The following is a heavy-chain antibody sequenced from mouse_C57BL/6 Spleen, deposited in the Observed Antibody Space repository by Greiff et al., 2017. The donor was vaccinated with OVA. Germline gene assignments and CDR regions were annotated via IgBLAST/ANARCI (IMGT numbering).Heavy chain of an antibody. V-gene: IGHV5-15*01. CDR2: ISNLAYSI. Sequence: EVQVVESGGGLVQPGGSLKLSCAASGFTFSDYGMAWVRQAPRKGPEWVAFISNLAYSIYYADTVTGRFTISRENAKNTLYLEMSSLRSEDTAMYYCARFYDSFDYWGQGTTLTVSS. CDR1: GFTFSDYG. CDR3: ARFYDSFDY. D-gene: IGHD2-4*01. J-gene: IGHJ2*01.